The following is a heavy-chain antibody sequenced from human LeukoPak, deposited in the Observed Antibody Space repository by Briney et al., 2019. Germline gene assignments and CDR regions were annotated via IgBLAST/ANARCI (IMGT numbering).Heavy chain of an antibody. CDR1: GFTVSSNY. CDR3: ARGQDTAMFNFDY. J-gene: IGHJ4*02. Sequence: GGSLRLSCAASGFTVSSNYMSWVRQAPGKGLEWVSVIFSCGSTYYADSVKGRFTISRDNSKNTLYLQMHSVSAGDAAVYYCARGQDTAMFNFDYWGQGTLVTVSS. D-gene: IGHD5-18*01. CDR2: IFSCGST. V-gene: IGHV3-53*01.